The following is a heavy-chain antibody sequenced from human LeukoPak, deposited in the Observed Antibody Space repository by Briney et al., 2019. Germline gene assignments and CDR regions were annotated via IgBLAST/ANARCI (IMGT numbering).Heavy chain of an antibody. CDR2: ISSSSSTI. J-gene: IGHJ5*02. V-gene: IGHV3-48*01. D-gene: IGHD2-2*01. CDR1: VCIFSSYS. Sequence: GGSLRLSCAASVCIFSSYSMNWVRQAPGKGLEWVSYISSSSSTIYYAGSVKGRFTISRDNAKNSLYLQMNSLRAEDTAVYYCARDRGCSSTSCYAKWFDPWGQGTLVTVSS. CDR3: ARDRGCSSTSCYAKWFDP.